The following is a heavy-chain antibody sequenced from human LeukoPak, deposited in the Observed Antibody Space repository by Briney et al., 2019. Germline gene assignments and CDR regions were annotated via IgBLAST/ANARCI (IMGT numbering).Heavy chain of an antibody. D-gene: IGHD6-13*01. V-gene: IGHV4-38-2*02. Sequence: SETLSLTCTVSGYSISSGYYWGWIRQPPGKGLEWIGSIYHSGSTYYNPSLKSRVTISVDTSKNQFSLKLSSVTAADTAVYYCARDYSSSWQNWFDPWGQGTLVTVSS. CDR1: GYSISSGYY. J-gene: IGHJ5*02. CDR3: ARDYSSSWQNWFDP. CDR2: IYHSGST.